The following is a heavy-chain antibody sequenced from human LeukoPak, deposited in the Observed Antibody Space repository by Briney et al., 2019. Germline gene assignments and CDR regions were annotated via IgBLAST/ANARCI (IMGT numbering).Heavy chain of an antibody. V-gene: IGHV4-38-2*01. CDR1: GYSISSGYY. D-gene: IGHD3-3*01. CDR3: ARRPSYDFWSGYLTYYFDY. CDR2: IYHSGST. Sequence: SETLSLTCAVSGYSISSGYYWGWIRQPPGKGLEWIGSIYHSGSTYYNPSLKSRVTISVDTSKNQFSLKLSSVTAADSAVYYCARRPSYDFWSGYLTYYFDYRGQGTLVTVSS. J-gene: IGHJ4*02.